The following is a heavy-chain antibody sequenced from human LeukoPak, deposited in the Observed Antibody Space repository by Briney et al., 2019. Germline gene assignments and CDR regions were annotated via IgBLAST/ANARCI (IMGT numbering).Heavy chain of an antibody. CDR2: ISFDGNQE. V-gene: IGHV3-30*03. CDR3: AREGSIVARTDY. Sequence: GGSLRLSCAASGVTVSSKYISWVRQAPGRRLEWVAVISFDGNQEYYPDSVKGRFTISRDNSKNTLYLQMNGLKTEDTAVYYCAREGSIVARTDYWGQGALVIVSS. CDR1: GVTVSSKY. J-gene: IGHJ4*02. D-gene: IGHD3-16*02.